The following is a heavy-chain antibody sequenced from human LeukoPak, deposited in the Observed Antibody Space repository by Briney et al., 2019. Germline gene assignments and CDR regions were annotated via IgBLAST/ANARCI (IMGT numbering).Heavy chain of an antibody. J-gene: IGHJ5*02. CDR3: ARGDYGDYLNWFDP. Sequence: SVKVSCKASGGTFSSYAISWVRQAPGQGLEWMGRIIPIFGTANYAQKFQGRVTITTHESTSTAYMELSSLRSEDTAVYYCARGDYGDYLNWFDPWGQGTLVTVSS. V-gene: IGHV1-69*05. CDR2: IIPIFGTA. D-gene: IGHD4-17*01. CDR1: GGTFSSYA.